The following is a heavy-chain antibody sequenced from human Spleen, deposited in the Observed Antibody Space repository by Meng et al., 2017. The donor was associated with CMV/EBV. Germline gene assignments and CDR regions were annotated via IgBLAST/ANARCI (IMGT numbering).Heavy chain of an antibody. J-gene: IGHJ6*02. CDR1: GGTFSGYA. CDR3: ARDVVLPMVVTRDYGMDV. CDR2: FIPLFGTT. Sequence: SVKVSCKASGGTFSGYAISWVRQAPGQGLEWIGGFIPLFGTTTYAQRFQGRVTITTAESTTRTYMELSSLRTEDTAVYYCARDVVLPMVVTRDYGMDVWGQGTTVTISS. V-gene: IGHV1-69*05. D-gene: IGHD2-21*02.